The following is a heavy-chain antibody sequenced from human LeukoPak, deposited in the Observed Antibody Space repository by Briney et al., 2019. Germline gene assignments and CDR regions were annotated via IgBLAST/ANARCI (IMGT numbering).Heavy chain of an antibody. V-gene: IGHV3-21*01. CDR2: ISSSSSYI. D-gene: IGHD6-13*01. Sequence: PGGSLRLSCAASGFTFSSYSMNWVRQAPGKGLEWVSSISSSSSYIYYADSVKGRFTISRDNAKNSLYLQMNSLRAEDTAVYYCARGGSSYAYFDYWGQGTLVTVSS. CDR3: ARGGSSYAYFDY. J-gene: IGHJ4*02. CDR1: GFTFSSYS.